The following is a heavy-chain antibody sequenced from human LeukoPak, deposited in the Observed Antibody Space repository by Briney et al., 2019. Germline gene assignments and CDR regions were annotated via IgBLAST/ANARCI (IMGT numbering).Heavy chain of an antibody. J-gene: IGHJ1*01. V-gene: IGHV4-61*02. CDR2: IYTSGST. D-gene: IGHD3-22*01. CDR3: AREPPSSGYYAEYFQH. Sequence: PSETLSLTCTVSGGSISSGSYYWSWIRQPAGKGLEWIGRIYTSGSTNYNPSLKSRVTISVDTSKNQFSLKLSSVTAADTAVYYCAREPPSSGYYAEYFQHWGQGTLVTVSS. CDR1: GGSISSGSYY.